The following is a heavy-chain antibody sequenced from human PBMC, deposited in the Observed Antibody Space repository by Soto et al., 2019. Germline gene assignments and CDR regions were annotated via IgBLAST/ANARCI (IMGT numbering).Heavy chain of an antibody. CDR1: GGSIRSYY. D-gene: IGHD1-26*01. J-gene: IGHJ5*02. CDR3: ARQGGWFDP. V-gene: IGHV4-59*08. CDR2: IYYSGST. Sequence: QVQLRESGPGLVKPSETLSLTCTVSGGSIRSYYWSWIRQPPGKGLEWIGSIYYSGSTNYKPSLKSRVTISVDTSKNQFSLKLNSVTAADTAVYYCARQGGWFDPWGQGTLVTVSS.